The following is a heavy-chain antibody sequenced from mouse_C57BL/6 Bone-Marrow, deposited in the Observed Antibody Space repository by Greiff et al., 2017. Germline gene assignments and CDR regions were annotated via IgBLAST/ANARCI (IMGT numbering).Heavy chain of an antibody. CDR1: GFTFSDYY. J-gene: IGHJ4*01. V-gene: IGHV5-16*01. D-gene: IGHD1-1*02. CDR3: AREGSHYAMDY. CDR2: INYDGSST. Sequence: EVKVVESEGGLVQPGSSMKLSCTASGFTFSDYYMAWVRQVPEKGLEWVANINYDGSSTYYLDSLKSRFIISRDNAKNILYLQMSRLKSEDTATYYCAREGSHYAMDYWGQGTSVTVSS.